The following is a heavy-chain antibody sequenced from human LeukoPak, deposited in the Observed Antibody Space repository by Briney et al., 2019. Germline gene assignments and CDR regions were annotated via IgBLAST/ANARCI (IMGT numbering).Heavy chain of an antibody. D-gene: IGHD3-22*01. V-gene: IGHV1-46*01. CDR3: ARDFSPRSYYYDSSGSFDY. CDR2: INPSGGST. Sequence: GASVKVSCKASGYTFTSYYMHWVRQAPGQGLEWMGIINPSGGSTSYAQKFQGRVTMTRDTSTSTVYMELSSLRSEDTAACYCARDFSPRSYYYDSSGSFDYWGQGTLVTVSS. J-gene: IGHJ4*02. CDR1: GYTFTSYY.